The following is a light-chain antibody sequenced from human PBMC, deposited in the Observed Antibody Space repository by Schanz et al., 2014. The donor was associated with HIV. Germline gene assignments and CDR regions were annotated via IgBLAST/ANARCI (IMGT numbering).Light chain of an antibody. CDR1: SSNIGTNY. Sequence: QSVLTQPPSASGTPGQRVTISCSGSSSNIGTNYVYWYQQLPGTAPKLLIYRNTYRPSGVPDRFSGSKSGTSASLAISGLRSEDEADYYCAAWDDSLSGLYVFGTGTKLTVL. J-gene: IGLJ1*01. CDR2: RNT. V-gene: IGLV1-47*01. CDR3: AAWDDSLSGLYV.